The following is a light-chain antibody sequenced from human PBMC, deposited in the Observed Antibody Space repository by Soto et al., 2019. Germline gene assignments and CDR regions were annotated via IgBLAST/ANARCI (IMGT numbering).Light chain of an antibody. V-gene: IGKV1-33*01. CDR1: QNSNNY. J-gene: IGKJ5*01. CDR3: KQYENLPN. CDR2: DAS. Sequence: DLQMTQAPSSLSVYVVAIVTITCQASQNSNNYLNWYQQKPGRAPKLLIYDASNLEAGVPSRFRGSGSGTDFTFTISRLQPEDIATYYCKQYENLPNFGQGTRLEIK.